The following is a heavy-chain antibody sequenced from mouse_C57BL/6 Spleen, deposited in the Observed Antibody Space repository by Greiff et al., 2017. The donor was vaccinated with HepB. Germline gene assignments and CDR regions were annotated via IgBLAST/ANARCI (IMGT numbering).Heavy chain of an antibody. J-gene: IGHJ1*03. D-gene: IGHD1-1*01. Sequence: QVQLQQSGAELARPGASVKMSCKASGYTFTSYTMHWVKQRPGQGLEWIGYINPSSGYTKYNQKFKDKATLTADKSSSTAYMQLSSLTSEDSAVYYCASEDTTVEGTSYWYFDVWGTGTTVTVSS. CDR1: GYTFTSYT. V-gene: IGHV1-4*01. CDR3: ASEDTTVEGTSYWYFDV. CDR2: INPSSGYT.